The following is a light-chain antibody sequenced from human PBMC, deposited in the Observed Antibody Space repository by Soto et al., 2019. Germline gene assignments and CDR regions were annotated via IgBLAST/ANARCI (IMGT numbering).Light chain of an antibody. V-gene: IGLV2-8*01. J-gene: IGLJ2*01. Sequence: QSVLTQPPSASGSPGQSVTISCTGTSSDVGGYVYVSWYQQYPGKAPKLIIYEVNKRTSGVPDRFSVSKSGNTASLTVSGLQAEDEAAYYCSSYAGTNIDVVVGGGTKVTVL. CDR1: SSDVGGYVY. CDR2: EVN. CDR3: SSYAGTNIDVV.